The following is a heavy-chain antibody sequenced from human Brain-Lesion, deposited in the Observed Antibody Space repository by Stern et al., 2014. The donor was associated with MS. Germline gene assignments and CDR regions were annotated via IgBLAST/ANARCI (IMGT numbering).Heavy chain of an antibody. Sequence: VQLVESGPGLVKPSETLSLTCTVSGGSISSSTYYWAWIRQPPGKGLEWIGNIYYSGFTYHNPSLKSRFNISVDMSKNQFSLKLSSVTAADTAIYYCARHDSVPRPSQLYSARDRGPGYFDYWGQGTLVTVSS. D-gene: IGHD1-26*01. CDR3: ARHDSVPRPSQLYSARDRGPGYFDY. CDR2: IYYSGFT. V-gene: IGHV4-39*01. CDR1: GGSISSSTYY. J-gene: IGHJ4*02.